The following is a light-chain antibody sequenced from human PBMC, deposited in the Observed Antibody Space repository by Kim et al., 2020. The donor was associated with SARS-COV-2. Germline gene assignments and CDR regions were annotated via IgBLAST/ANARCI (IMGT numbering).Light chain of an antibody. Sequence: APGKTARITCGGNSIVSKTVHLYQQKPGQAPVVVIYHDTDRPSGIPERFSGSNSGNTATLIISRVEVGDEADYCCQVWDSATDHPVFGGGTQLTVL. V-gene: IGLV3-21*01. J-gene: IGLJ3*02. CDR3: QVWDSATDHPV. CDR1: SIVSKT. CDR2: HDT.